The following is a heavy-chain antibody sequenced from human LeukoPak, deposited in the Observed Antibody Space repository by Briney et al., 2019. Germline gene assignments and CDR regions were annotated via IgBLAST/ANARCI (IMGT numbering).Heavy chain of an antibody. V-gene: IGHV3-21*01. CDR1: GFTFSSYS. CDR3: ASTRGVTWFDP. Sequence: GGSLRLSCAASGFTFSSYSMNWVRQAPGKGLEWVSSISSSSSYIYYADSVKGRFTISRDNAKNSLYLQMNSLRAEDTAVYYCASTRGVTWFDPWGQGTLVTVSS. CDR2: ISSSSSYI. J-gene: IGHJ5*02. D-gene: IGHD3-10*01.